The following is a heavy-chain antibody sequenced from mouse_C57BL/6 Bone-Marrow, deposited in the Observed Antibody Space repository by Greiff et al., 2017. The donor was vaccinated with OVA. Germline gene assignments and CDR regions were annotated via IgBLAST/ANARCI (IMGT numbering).Heavy chain of an antibody. CDR3: ARGGWDWYFDV. V-gene: IGHV5-16*01. J-gene: IGHJ1*03. CDR1: GFTFSDYY. D-gene: IGHD3-3*01. Sequence: VESEGGLVQPGSSMKLSCTASGFTFSDYYMAWVRQVPEKGLEWVANIYYDGSSTYYLDSLKSRFIISRDNAKNILYLQMSSLKSEDTATYYCARGGWDWYFDVWGTGTTVTVSS. CDR2: IYYDGSST.